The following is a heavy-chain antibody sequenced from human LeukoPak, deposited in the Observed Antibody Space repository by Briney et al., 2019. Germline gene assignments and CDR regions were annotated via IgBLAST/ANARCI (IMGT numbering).Heavy chain of an antibody. CDR3: ARVYDSSGYYFRSYYYYYYMDV. CDR1: GGSISSYY. J-gene: IGHJ6*03. CDR2: IYYSGST. Sequence: SETLSLTCTVSGGSISSYYWSWIRQPPGKGLEWIGYIYYSGSTNYNPYLKSRVTISVDTSKNQFSLKLSSVTAADTAVYYCARVYDSSGYYFRSYYYYYYMDVWGKGTTVTVSS. D-gene: IGHD3-22*01. V-gene: IGHV4-59*01.